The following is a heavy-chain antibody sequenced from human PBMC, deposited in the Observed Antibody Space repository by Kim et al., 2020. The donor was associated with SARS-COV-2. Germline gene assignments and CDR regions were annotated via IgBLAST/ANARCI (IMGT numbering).Heavy chain of an antibody. J-gene: IGHJ5*02. CDR1: GGSISSSSYY. CDR3: AWSKGWFDP. Sequence: SETLSLTCTVSGGSISSSSYYWGWIRQPPGKGLEWIGSIYYSGSTYYNPSLKSRVTICVDTSKNQFSLKLSSVTAADTAVYYCAWSKGWFDPWGQGTLVTVSS. V-gene: IGHV4-39*01. D-gene: IGHD3-3*01. CDR2: IYYSGST.